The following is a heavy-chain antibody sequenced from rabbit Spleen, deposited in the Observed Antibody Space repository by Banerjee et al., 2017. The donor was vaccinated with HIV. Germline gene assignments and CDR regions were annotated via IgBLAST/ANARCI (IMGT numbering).Heavy chain of an antibody. CDR2: IYAGSSDST. CDR1: GFSFSNNYW. D-gene: IGHD1-1*01. V-gene: IGHV1S45*01. CDR3: ARNYVNVFDP. J-gene: IGHJ2*01. Sequence: QEQLVESGGDLVKPGASLTLTCSASGFSFSNNYWICWVRQAPGKGLEWIASIYAGSSDSTYSATWAKGRFTFSKTSSTTVTLQMTSLTVADTATYFCARNYVNVFDPWGPGTLVTVS.